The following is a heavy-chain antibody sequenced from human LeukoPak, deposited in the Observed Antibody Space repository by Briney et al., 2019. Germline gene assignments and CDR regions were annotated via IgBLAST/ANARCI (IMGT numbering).Heavy chain of an antibody. CDR3: ARQYSGYDYYFDY. CDR1: GYSFTNYW. V-gene: IGHV5-51*01. J-gene: IGHJ4*02. D-gene: IGHD5-12*01. Sequence: GESRKISCKGSGYSFTNYWIGWVRQMPGKGLEWMGIIYPGDSDTRYSPSFQGQVTISADKSISTAYLQWSSLKASDTAMYYCARQYSGYDYYFDYWGQGTLVTVSS. CDR2: IYPGDSDT.